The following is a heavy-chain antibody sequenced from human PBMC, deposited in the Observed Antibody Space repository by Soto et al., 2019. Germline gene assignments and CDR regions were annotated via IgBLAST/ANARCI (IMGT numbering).Heavy chain of an antibody. CDR2: VSGSGGAT. J-gene: IGHJ4*02. CDR1: GFAFNTYA. V-gene: IGHV3-23*01. Sequence: EVHLLESGGGLVRPGGSFTLSCSASGFAFNTYAMSWVRQAPGRGLEWVSGVSGSGGATYYADSVKGRFTISRDNAGSSLFLQMNSLRAEDTAMYYCARDPPYSSSWSYFDYWGQGTLVTVSS. CDR3: ARDPPYSSSWSYFDY. D-gene: IGHD6-13*01.